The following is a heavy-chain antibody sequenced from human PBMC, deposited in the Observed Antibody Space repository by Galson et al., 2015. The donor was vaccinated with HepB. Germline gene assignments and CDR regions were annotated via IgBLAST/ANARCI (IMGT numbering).Heavy chain of an antibody. CDR2: IRYDATKE. V-gene: IGHV3-30*02. J-gene: IGHJ5*02. CDR3: AKEGMSVGGNWFDP. Sequence: SLRLSCAASGFAFSGYAMHWVRQAPGKGLEWVAGIRYDATKEYYTDSVKGRFTISRDNSKNTLSLQMESLRGEDTAVYYCAKEGMSVGGNWFDPWGQGTLVTVSP. CDR1: GFAFSGYA. D-gene: IGHD3-16*01.